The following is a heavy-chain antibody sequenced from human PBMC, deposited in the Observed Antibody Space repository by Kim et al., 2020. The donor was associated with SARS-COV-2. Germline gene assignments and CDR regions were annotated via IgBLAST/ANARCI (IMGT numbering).Heavy chain of an antibody. CDR3: ARGTHPTYYDFWSGYQNGGVYVDY. V-gene: IGHV4-31*03. CDR1: GGSISSGGYY. D-gene: IGHD3-3*01. Sequence: SETLSLTCTVSGGSISSGGYYWSWIRQHPGKGLEWIGYIYYSGSTYYNPSLKSRVTISVDTSKNQFSLKLSSVTAADTAVYYCARGTHPTYYDFWSGYQNGGVYVDYWGQGTLVTVSS. J-gene: IGHJ4*02. CDR2: IYYSGST.